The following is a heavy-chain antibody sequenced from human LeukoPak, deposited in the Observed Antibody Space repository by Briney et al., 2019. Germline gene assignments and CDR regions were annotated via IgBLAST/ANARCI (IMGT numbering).Heavy chain of an antibody. V-gene: IGHV3-30*18. D-gene: IGHD3-22*01. CDR1: GFTFDSYA. CDR3: AKDYDSSGWAAFDI. J-gene: IGHJ3*02. Sequence: GGSLRLSCAASGFTFDSYAMSWVRQAPGKGLEWVAVISYDGSNKCFADSVKGRFTISRDNSKNTLYLQMNSLRAEDTAVYYCAKDYDSSGWAAFDIWGQGTMVTVSS. CDR2: ISYDGSNK.